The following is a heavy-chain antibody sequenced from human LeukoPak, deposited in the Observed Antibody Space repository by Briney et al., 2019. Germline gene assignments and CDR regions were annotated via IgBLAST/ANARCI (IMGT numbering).Heavy chain of an antibody. CDR2: ISSSSSYI. Sequence: GSLRLSCAASGFTFSSYSMNWVRQAPGKGLEWVSSISSSSSYIYYADSVKGRFTISRDNAKNSLYLQMNSLRAEDTAVYYCARSPYYYDSSGYPKTFDYWGQGTLVTVSS. CDR1: GFTFSSYS. V-gene: IGHV3-21*01. J-gene: IGHJ4*02. D-gene: IGHD3-22*01. CDR3: ARSPYYYDSSGYPKTFDY.